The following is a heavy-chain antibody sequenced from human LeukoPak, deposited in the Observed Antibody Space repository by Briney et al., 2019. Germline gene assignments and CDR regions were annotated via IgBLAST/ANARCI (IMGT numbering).Heavy chain of an antibody. CDR1: GFTVSSNY. CDR2: IYSGGSS. CDR3: AIGSPMTRRFFDY. Sequence: GGSLRLSCAASGFTVSSNYMSWVRQAPGKGLEWVSGIYSGGSSDYADSVKGRFTISRDNSKNTLYLQMNSLRAEDTAVYYCAIGSPMTRRFFDYWGQGTLVSVYS. J-gene: IGHJ4*02. D-gene: IGHD3-22*01. V-gene: IGHV3-66*01.